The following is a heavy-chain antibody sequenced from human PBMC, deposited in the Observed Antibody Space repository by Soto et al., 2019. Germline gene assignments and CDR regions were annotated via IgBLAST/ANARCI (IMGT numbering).Heavy chain of an antibody. CDR1: HSSISSYY. Sequence: PSETLSRPCTASHSSISSYYWNSIRHPPGKGLEWIGYIDYSGSTNYNPSLKSRVTITVDTPKNQFSLKLGSVTAADTAVYYCARHVAYCSRRSCFGTWFDPWGQGTLVTDSS. CDR3: ARHVAYCSRRSCFGTWFDP. J-gene: IGHJ5*02. D-gene: IGHD2-15*01. CDR2: IDYSGST. V-gene: IGHV4-59*08.